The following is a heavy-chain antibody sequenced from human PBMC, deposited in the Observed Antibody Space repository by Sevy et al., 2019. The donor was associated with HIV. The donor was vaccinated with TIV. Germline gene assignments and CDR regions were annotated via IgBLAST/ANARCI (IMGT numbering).Heavy chain of an antibody. D-gene: IGHD6-13*01. CDR3: AKDLAGTGRRYFDY. J-gene: IGHJ4*02. V-gene: IGHV3-30*02. CDR2: IRYDGSDK. Sequence: GGSLRLSCAASGFTFSNYGMHWVRQVPGKGLEWVTFIRYDGSDKYYAASVKGRFTISRDDSKNTLYLQMDSLRAEDTAIYYCAKDLAGTGRRYFDYWGQGTLVTVSS. CDR1: GFTFSNYG.